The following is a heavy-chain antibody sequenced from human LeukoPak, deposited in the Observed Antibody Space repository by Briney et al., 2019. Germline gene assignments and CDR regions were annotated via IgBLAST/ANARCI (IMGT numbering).Heavy chain of an antibody. CDR3: ALWELRSDYYYMDV. J-gene: IGHJ6*03. Sequence: ASVKVSCKASGYTFTSYGISWVRQAPGQGLEWMGWISAYNGNTNYAQKLQGRVTMTTDTSTSTAYMELRSLRSDDTAVYYCALWELRSDYYYMDVWGKGTTVTVSS. D-gene: IGHD1-26*01. CDR1: GYTFTSYG. CDR2: ISAYNGNT. V-gene: IGHV1-18*01.